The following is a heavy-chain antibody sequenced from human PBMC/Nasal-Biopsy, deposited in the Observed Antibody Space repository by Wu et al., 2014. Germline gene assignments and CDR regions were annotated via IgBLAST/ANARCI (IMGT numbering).Heavy chain of an antibody. J-gene: IGHJ3*02. D-gene: IGHD1-26*01. Sequence: TLSLTCTVSGDSISAGGYYWNWIRHHPGTGLEWIGYIYHSGSTYYNPSLKSRLTISVDTSKNQFSLNLLSVTAEDTAVYYCARDFGGVGSTNAFDMWGQGTNGHRLF. CDR2: IYHSGST. CDR1: GDSISAGGYY. V-gene: IGHV4-31*03. CDR3: ARDFGGVGSTNAFDM.